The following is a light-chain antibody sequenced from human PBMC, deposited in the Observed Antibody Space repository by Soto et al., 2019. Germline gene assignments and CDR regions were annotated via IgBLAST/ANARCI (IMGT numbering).Light chain of an antibody. Sequence: ALTQPASVSGSPGQSITISCTGTSSDVGGYNYVSWYQHHPGKAPKLLVYDVSNRPSGISNRFSGSKSDNTASLTISGLQPEDEADYYCSSYTTSNTRQIVFGTGTKVTVL. CDR1: SSDVGGYNY. J-gene: IGLJ1*01. CDR3: SSYTTSNTRQIV. CDR2: DVS. V-gene: IGLV2-14*03.